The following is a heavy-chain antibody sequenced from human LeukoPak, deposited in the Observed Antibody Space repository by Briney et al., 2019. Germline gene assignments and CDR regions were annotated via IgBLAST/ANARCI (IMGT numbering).Heavy chain of an antibody. CDR1: GFTFSSYA. J-gene: IGHJ4*02. CDR3: AKGATSSGWSFFDY. Sequence: GGSLRLSCAASGFTFSSYAMSWVRQAPRKGLEWVSAISGSGGSTYYADSVKGRFTISRDNSKNTLYLQMNSLRAEDTAAYYCAKGATSSGWSFFDYWGQGTLVTVSS. D-gene: IGHD6-19*01. V-gene: IGHV3-23*01. CDR2: ISGSGGST.